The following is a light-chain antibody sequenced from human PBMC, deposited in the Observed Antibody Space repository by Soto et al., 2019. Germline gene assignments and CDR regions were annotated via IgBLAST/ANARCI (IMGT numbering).Light chain of an antibody. CDR3: SSYTSRSTLEV. CDR1: SSDVGGYNY. CDR2: DVT. Sequence: QSALTQPASVSGSPGQSITISCTGTSSDVGGYNYVSWYQQHPGKAPKLLIYDVTKRPSGVSNRFSGSKSGNTASLTISGLQAEDEADYYCSSYTSRSTLEVFGGGTKLTVL. J-gene: IGLJ2*01. V-gene: IGLV2-14*01.